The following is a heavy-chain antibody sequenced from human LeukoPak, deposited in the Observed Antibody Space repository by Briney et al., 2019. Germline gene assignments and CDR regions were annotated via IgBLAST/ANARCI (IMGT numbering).Heavy chain of an antibody. CDR3: ARHVDTAMVVYYYYYYYMDV. Sequence: GGSLRLSCAASGFTFSSYSMNWVRQAPGKGLEWVSSISSSSSYIYYADSVEGRFTISRDNAKNSLYLQMNSLRAEDTAVYYCARHVDTAMVVYYYYYYYMDVWGKGTTVTVSS. D-gene: IGHD5-18*01. CDR1: GFTFSSYS. V-gene: IGHV3-21*01. CDR2: ISSSSSYI. J-gene: IGHJ6*03.